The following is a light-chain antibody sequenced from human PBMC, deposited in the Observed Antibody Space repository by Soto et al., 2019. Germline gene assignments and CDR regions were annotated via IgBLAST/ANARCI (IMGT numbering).Light chain of an antibody. CDR3: QQRSNWPPT. J-gene: IGKJ1*01. Sequence: EIVLTQSPATLSLSPGERATLSCWASQSVSSYLAWYQQKPGQAPRLLIYDASNRATGIPARFSGSGSGTDFPLTISSLEPEDFAVYYCQQRSNWPPTFGQGTKVELK. CDR2: DAS. CDR1: QSVSSY. V-gene: IGKV3-11*01.